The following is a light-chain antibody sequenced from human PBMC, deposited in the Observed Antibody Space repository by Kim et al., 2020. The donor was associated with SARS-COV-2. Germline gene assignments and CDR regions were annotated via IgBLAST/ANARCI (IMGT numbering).Light chain of an antibody. CDR2: QDS. Sequence: SVSPGQTASITCSGDKLGDKYACWYQRTPGHSPVLVIYQDSKRPSGIPERFSGSNSGNTATLTISGTQAMDEADYYCQAWDSSTGVFGGGTQLTVL. J-gene: IGLJ2*01. CDR3: QAWDSSTGV. V-gene: IGLV3-1*01. CDR1: KLGDKY.